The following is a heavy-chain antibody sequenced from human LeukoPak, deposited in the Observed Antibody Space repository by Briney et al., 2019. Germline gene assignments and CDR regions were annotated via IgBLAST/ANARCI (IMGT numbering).Heavy chain of an antibody. V-gene: IGHV4-39*01. CDR3: ARRLAGTEDY. D-gene: IGHD6-13*01. CDR2: IYYSGST. J-gene: IGHJ4*02. CDR1: GGSISSSSYY. Sequence: PSETLYLTCTVSGGSISSSSYYWGWIRQPPGRGLEWIGSIYYSGSTYYNPSLKSRVTISVDTSKNQFSLKLSSVTAADTAVYYCARRLAGTEDYWGQGTLVTVSS.